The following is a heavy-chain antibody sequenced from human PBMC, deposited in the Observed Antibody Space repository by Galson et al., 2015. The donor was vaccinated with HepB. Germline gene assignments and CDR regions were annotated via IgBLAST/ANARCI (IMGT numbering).Heavy chain of an antibody. CDR1: GFTFSSYA. Sequence: SLRLSCAASGFTFSSYAMHWVRQAPGKGLEWVAVISYDGSNKYYADSVKGRFTISRDNSKNTLYLQMNSLRAEDTAVYYCAKDPPRGVPAAFGPSWFDPWGQGTLVTVSS. CDR3: AKDPPRGVPAAFGPSWFDP. V-gene: IGHV3-30*04. J-gene: IGHJ5*02. CDR2: ISYDGSNK. D-gene: IGHD2-2*01.